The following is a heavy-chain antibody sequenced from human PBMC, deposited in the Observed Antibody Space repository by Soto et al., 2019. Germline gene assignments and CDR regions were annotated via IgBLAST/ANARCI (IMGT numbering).Heavy chain of an antibody. CDR2: IGTAGDT. Sequence: GGSLRLSCAASGFTFSSYDMHWVRQATGKGLEWVSAIGTAGDTYYPGSVKGRFTISRENAKNSLYLQMNSLRAGDTAVYYCARGLGGYAFDIWGQGTMVTVSS. CDR3: ARGLGGYAFDI. CDR1: GFTFSSYD. V-gene: IGHV3-13*01. D-gene: IGHD3-10*01. J-gene: IGHJ3*02.